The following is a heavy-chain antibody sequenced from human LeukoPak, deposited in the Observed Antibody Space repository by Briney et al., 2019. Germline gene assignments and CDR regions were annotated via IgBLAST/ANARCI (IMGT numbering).Heavy chain of an antibody. CDR3: ARKRYFDSVDY. CDR1: GGSFSGYY. CDR2: INHSGST. D-gene: IGHD3-9*01. J-gene: IGHJ4*02. V-gene: IGHV4-34*01. Sequence: MSSETLSLICAVYGGSFSGYYWSWMRQPPGKGLEWIGEINHSGSTNYNPSLKSRVTISVDTSKNQFSLKLSSVTAADSAVYYCARKRYFDSVDYWGQGTLVTVSS.